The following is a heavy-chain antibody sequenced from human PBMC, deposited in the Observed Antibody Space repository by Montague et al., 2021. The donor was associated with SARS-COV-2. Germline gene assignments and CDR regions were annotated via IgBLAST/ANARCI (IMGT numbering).Heavy chain of an antibody. CDR3: ARVRYYGSGTSLGMDV. D-gene: IGHD3-10*01. CDR2: INHSGSA. CDR1: GGSFSGYY. V-gene: IGHV4-34*01. J-gene: IGHJ6*02. Sequence: SETLSLTCAVCGGSFSGYYWSWIRQPPGKGLEWIGEINHSGSANYNPSLKSRVTISVDTSKNQFPLKLSSVTAADTAVYYCARVRYYGSGTSLGMDVWGQGTTVTVSS.